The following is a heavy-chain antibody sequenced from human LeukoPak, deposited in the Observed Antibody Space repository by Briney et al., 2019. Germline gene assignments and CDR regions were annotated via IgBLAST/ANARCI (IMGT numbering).Heavy chain of an antibody. CDR2: IYYSGST. V-gene: IGHV4-59*08. J-gene: IGHJ4*02. D-gene: IGHD6-6*01. CDR1: GGSISSYY. Sequence: SETLSLTCTVSGGSISSYYWSWIRQPPGKGLEWIGCIYYSGSTNYNPSLKSRVTISVDTSKNQFSLKLSSVTAADTAVYYCARLSSSSSAVGIFDYWGQGTLVTVSS. CDR3: ARLSSSSSAVGIFDY.